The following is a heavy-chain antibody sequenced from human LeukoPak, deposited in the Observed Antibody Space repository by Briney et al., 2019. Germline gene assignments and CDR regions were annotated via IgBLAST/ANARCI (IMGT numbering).Heavy chain of an antibody. J-gene: IGHJ6*02. CDR1: GAPISSYY. Sequence: PSETLSLTCTVSGAPISSYYWSWIRQPPGKGLEWIGEIYHSGSTNYNPSLKSRVTISVDKSKNQFSLKLSSVTAADTAVYYCARLLRDYDSSGPIYGMDVWGQGTTVTVSS. CDR3: ARLLRDYDSSGPIYGMDV. CDR2: IYHSGST. D-gene: IGHD3-22*01. V-gene: IGHV4-59*12.